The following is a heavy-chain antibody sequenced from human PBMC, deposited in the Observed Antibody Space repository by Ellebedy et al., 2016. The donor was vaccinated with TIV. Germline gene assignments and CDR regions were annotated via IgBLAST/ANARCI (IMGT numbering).Heavy chain of an antibody. J-gene: IGHJ6*02. CDR2: ISSSGSTI. V-gene: IGHV3-48*03. CDR3: AREGEAMIVVGPPYYYYGMDV. D-gene: IGHD3-22*01. Sequence: GESLKISCAASGFTFSSYEMNWVRQAPGKGLEWVSYISSSGSTIYYADSVKGRFTISRDNAKTSLYLQMNSLRAEETAVYYCAREGEAMIVVGPPYYYYGMDVWGQGTTATVSS. CDR1: GFTFSSYE.